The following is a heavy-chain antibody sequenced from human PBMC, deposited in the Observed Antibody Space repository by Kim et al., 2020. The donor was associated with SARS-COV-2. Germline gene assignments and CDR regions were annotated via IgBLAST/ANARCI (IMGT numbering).Heavy chain of an antibody. D-gene: IGHD3-3*01. J-gene: IGHJ4*02. V-gene: IGHV1-69*04. Sequence: FSSYAISWVRQAPGQGLEWMGRIIPIFGIANYAQKFQGRVTITADKSTSTAYMELSSLRSEDTAVYYCARGHYDFWSVERYYFDYWGQGTLAT. CDR2: IIPIFGIA. CDR3: ARGHYDFWSVERYYFDY. CDR1: FSSYA.